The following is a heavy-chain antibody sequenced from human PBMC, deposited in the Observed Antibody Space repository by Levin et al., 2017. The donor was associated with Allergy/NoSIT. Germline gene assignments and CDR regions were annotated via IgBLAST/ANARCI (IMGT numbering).Heavy chain of an antibody. CDR3: ARRYSSGWDKGAFDV. V-gene: IGHV1-8*01. Sequence: ASVKVSCKASGYTFADYDINWVRQARGQGLEWMGWMNPHSGNTGYAQRFQGRVTMTRTTSISVAYMELSSLTSEDTAVYYCARRYSSGWDKGAFDVWGQGTMVNVSS. CDR1: GYTFADYD. D-gene: IGHD6-19*01. J-gene: IGHJ3*01. CDR2: MNPHSGNT.